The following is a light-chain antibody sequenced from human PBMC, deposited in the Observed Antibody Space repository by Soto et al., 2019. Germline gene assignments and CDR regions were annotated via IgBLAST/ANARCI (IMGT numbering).Light chain of an antibody. Sequence: EIVLAQSPDTLSLSPGERASLSCRASQSVSRNSLAWYQQKAGQAPRLLVYGASSRATGIPDRFSGSGSVTDFTLTISRLEPEDFAVYFCQQYGSSRLTFGGGTKVEIK. J-gene: IGKJ4*01. CDR2: GAS. CDR1: QSVSRNS. V-gene: IGKV3-20*01. CDR3: QQYGSSRLT.